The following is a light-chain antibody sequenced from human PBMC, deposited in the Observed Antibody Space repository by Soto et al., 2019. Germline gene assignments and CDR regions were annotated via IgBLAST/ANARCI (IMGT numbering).Light chain of an antibody. J-gene: IGKJ1*01. CDR1: QSISSW. CDR3: RQYNGYGSWT. Sequence: DIQMTQSPSTLSASVGDRVTITCRASQSISSWMAWYQQKPGKAPKLLIYKPSTLESGVPSRFSGSASGTEFTLTISSLQPDDFATYYCRQYNGYGSWTFGQGTKVDIK. CDR2: KPS. V-gene: IGKV1-5*03.